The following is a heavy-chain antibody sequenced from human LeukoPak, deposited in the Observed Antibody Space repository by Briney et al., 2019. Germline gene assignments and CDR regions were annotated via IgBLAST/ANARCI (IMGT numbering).Heavy chain of an antibody. CDR2: INPNSGGT. J-gene: IGHJ6*02. V-gene: IGHV1-2*02. D-gene: IGHD2-15*01. Sequence: ASVKVSCKASGYTFTGYYMHWVRHAPGQGLEWMGWINPNSGGTNYAQKFQGRVTMTRDTSISTAYMELSRLRSDDTAVYYCALIRWDIVVVVAATSYGMDVWGQGTTVTVSS. CDR3: ALIRWDIVVVVAATSYGMDV. CDR1: GYTFTGYY.